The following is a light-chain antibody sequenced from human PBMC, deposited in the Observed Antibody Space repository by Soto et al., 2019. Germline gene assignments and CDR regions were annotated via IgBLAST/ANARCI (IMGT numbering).Light chain of an antibody. V-gene: IGKV3-11*01. CDR1: QSVVSD. J-gene: IGKJ4*01. CDR3: QQRRDWPSP. Sequence: DIVLTQSPATLSLSPGDRATLSCRSSQSVVSDLGWYLQRPGKAHRLLIYDASNRATGIPARFSGSGSGTDFTLTISSLEPEDFAVYYCQQRRDWPSPFGGGTKVEIK. CDR2: DAS.